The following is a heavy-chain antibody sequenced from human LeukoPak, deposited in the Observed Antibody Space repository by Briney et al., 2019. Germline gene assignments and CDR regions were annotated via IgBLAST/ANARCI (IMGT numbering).Heavy chain of an antibody. V-gene: IGHV3-30*03. CDR2: ISYDGSNK. Sequence: PGGSLRLSCAASGFTFSSYGMHWVRQAPGKGLEWVAVISYDGSNKYYADSVKGRFTISRDNSKNTLYLQMISLRAEDTAVYYCARTMIVVVITGYFDYWGQGTLVTVSS. D-gene: IGHD3-22*01. J-gene: IGHJ4*02. CDR1: GFTFSSYG. CDR3: ARTMIVVVITGYFDY.